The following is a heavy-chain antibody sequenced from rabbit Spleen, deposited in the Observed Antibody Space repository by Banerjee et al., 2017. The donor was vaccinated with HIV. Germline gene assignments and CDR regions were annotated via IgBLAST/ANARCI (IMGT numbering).Heavy chain of an antibody. D-gene: IGHD4-1*01. V-gene: IGHV1S7*01. CDR1: GFNFSAYY. J-gene: IGHJ4*01. Sequence: QSLEESGGDLVKPGASLTLSCKASGFNFSAYYMSWVRQAPGKGLEWIGSIDPVFGVTNYASWVNGRFTISRDNAQNTVDLQMNSLTAADTATYFCARDYNSGWDLWGPGTLVTVS. CDR2: IDPVFGVT. CDR3: ARDYNSGWDL.